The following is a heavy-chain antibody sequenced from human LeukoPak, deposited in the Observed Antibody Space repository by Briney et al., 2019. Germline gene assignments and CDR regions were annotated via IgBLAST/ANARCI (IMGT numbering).Heavy chain of an antibody. Sequence: VGSLRLSCAASGFTFSSYAMSWVRQAPGKGLEWGSAISGSGGSTYYADSVKGRFTISRDNAKNSLFLQMNSLRAEDTAVYYCARDKGTEGLLPRGDWYFDLWGRGTLVTVSS. CDR3: ARDKGTEGLLPRGDWYFDL. J-gene: IGHJ2*01. V-gene: IGHV3-23*01. D-gene: IGHD3-3*01. CDR2: ISGSGGST. CDR1: GFTFSSYA.